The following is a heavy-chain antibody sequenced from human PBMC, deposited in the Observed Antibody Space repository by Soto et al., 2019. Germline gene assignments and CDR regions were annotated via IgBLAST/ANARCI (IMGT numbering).Heavy chain of an antibody. Sequence: QVQLVQSGAEVKKPGSSVKVSCKASGGTFSSYAISWVRQAPGQGLEWMGGIIPIFGTANYAQKFQGRVPITADESTSTAYMELSSLRSEDTAVYYCARDPMVRGVIIVGSYYYGMDVWGQGTTVTVSS. V-gene: IGHV1-69*01. D-gene: IGHD3-10*01. CDR2: IIPIFGTA. J-gene: IGHJ6*02. CDR1: GGTFSSYA. CDR3: ARDPMVRGVIIVGSYYYGMDV.